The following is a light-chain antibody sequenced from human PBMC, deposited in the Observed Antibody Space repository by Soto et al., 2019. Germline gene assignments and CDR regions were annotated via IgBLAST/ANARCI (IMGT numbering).Light chain of an antibody. CDR1: SANIGSNY. CDR3: GPWDSSLSVVV. CDR2: DSD. J-gene: IGLJ2*01. Sequence: QSVLTQPPSVSAAPGQKVTISCSGSSANIGSNYVSWYQHLPGTAPKLVIYDSDKRPSEIPDRFSGSKSGTSATLDITGLQTGDEADYYCGPWDSSLSVVVFGGGTKHTVL. V-gene: IGLV1-51*01.